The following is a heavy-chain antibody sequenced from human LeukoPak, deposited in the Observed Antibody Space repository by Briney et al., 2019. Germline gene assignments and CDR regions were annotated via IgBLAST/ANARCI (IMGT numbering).Heavy chain of an antibody. V-gene: IGHV3-21*01. CDR2: VSTGSNYI. Sequence: GGSLRLSCTASGFTFSSYSLNWVRQAPGKGLEWVSSVSTGSNYIYYADSVKGRFTISRDNSKNTLYLQMNSLRAEDTAVYYCARVGWDIVVVPAAIPDRNYYYYYGMDVWGQGTTVTVSS. J-gene: IGHJ6*02. CDR3: ARVGWDIVVVPAAIPDRNYYYYYGMDV. CDR1: GFTFSSYS. D-gene: IGHD2-2*02.